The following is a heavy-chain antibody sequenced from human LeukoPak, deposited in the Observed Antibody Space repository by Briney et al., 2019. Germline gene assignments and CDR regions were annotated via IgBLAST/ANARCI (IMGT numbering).Heavy chain of an antibody. CDR1: GGSISSSSYY. V-gene: IGHV4-39*01. Sequence: SETLSLTCTVSGGSISSSSYYWGWIRQPPGKGLEWIGSIYYSGSTYYNPSLKSRVTISVDTSKNQFSLKLSSVTAADTAVYYCVSYYDFWSDPLGAFDIWGQGTMVTVSS. CDR2: IYYSGST. D-gene: IGHD3-3*01. CDR3: VSYYDFWSDPLGAFDI. J-gene: IGHJ3*02.